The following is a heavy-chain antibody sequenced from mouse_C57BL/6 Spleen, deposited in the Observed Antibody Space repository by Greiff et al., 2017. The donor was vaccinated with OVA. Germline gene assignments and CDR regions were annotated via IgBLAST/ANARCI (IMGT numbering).Heavy chain of an antibody. CDR3: AREGDLLWAY. D-gene: IGHD2-1*01. V-gene: IGHV1-42*01. Sequence: VQLQQSGPELVKPGASVKISCKASGYSFTGYYMNWVKQSPEKSLEWIGEINPSTGGTTYNQKFKAKATLTVDNSSSTAYMQLKSLTSEDSAVYYCAREGDLLWAYWGQGTLVTVSA. CDR1: GYSFTGYY. J-gene: IGHJ3*01. CDR2: INPSTGGT.